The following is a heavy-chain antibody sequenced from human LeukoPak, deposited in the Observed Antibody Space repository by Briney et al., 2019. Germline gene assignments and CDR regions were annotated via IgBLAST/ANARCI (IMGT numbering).Heavy chain of an antibody. CDR2: ISYDGSNK. V-gene: IGHV3-30*18. Sequence: GGSLRLSCAASGFTFSSYGMHWVRQAPGKGLEWVAVISYDGSNKYYADSVKGRFTISRDNSKNTLYLQMNSLRAEDTAVYYCAKDMGIAVAGTAYCYYGMDVWGKGTTVTVSS. CDR3: AKDMGIAVAGTAYCYYGMDV. CDR1: GFTFSSYG. D-gene: IGHD6-19*01. J-gene: IGHJ6*04.